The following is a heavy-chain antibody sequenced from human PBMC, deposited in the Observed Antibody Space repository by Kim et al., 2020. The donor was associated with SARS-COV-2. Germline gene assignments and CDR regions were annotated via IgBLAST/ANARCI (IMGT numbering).Heavy chain of an antibody. CDR3: ARASSVVAVDFDR. D-gene: IGHD3-22*01. Sequence: YKDYAVSIKSLITVHPDTSKNQFSLQLNSVTPEDTAVYYCARASSVVAVDFDRWGQGTLVTDSS. V-gene: IGHV6-1*01. J-gene: IGHJ5*02. CDR2: YK.